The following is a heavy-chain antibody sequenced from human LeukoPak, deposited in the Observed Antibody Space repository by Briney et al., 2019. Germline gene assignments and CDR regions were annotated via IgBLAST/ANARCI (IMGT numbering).Heavy chain of an antibody. J-gene: IGHJ3*02. CDR2: IYSREHT. Sequence: KASQTLSPTCTVAGGSISSYCCSWIRHPPGNGLEWIEYIYSREHTNYHPSLKSRATISVDTSKNQFSLKLSSVTAADTAVYYCARLPGFRDAFDIWGQGTMVTVSS. CDR3: ARLPGFRDAFDI. V-gene: IGHV4-59*08. CDR1: GGSISSYC.